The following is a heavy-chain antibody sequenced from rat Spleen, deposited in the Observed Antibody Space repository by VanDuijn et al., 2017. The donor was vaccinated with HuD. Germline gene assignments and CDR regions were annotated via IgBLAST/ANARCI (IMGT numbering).Heavy chain of an antibody. V-gene: IGHV5S13*01. CDR3: TREADIPFHYFDY. J-gene: IGHJ2*01. D-gene: IGHD2-3*01. CDR2: ITPGGDNS. Sequence: EVQLVESGGGLVQPGRSLKLSCAASGFTFSPFAMAWVRQAPKKGLEWVASITPGGDNSYYRDSVKGRFTISRDNAKDTLYLQLNSLRSEDTATYYCTREADIPFHYFDYWGQGVMVTVSS. CDR1: GFTFSPFA.